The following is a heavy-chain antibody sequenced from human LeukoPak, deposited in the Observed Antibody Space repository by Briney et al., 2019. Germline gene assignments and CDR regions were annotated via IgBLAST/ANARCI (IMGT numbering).Heavy chain of an antibody. CDR1: GFTFSSHG. CDR2: IWYDGSNK. Sequence: PGRSLRLSWAASGFTFSSHGMHWVRQAPDKGLEWVAVIWYDGSNKYYADSVKGRFTISRDNSKNTLYLQMNSLRAEDTAVYYCARDTNDACDIWGQGTMVTVSS. V-gene: IGHV3-33*01. D-gene: IGHD2-2*01. CDR3: ARDTNDACDI. J-gene: IGHJ3*02.